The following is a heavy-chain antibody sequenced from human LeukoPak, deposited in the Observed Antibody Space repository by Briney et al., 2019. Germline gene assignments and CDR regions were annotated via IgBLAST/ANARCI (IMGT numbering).Heavy chain of an antibody. D-gene: IGHD3-22*01. CDR1: GFPFSKAW. Sequence: GGSLRLSCAVFGSGFPFSKAWMSWVRQAPGQGLEWVSVISGSGTTTYYADSVKGRFTISRDNSKKTLYLQMNSLRAEDTAVYFCAKIDFDYWGQGTQVTVSS. J-gene: IGHJ4*02. CDR2: ISGSGTTT. V-gene: IGHV3-23*01. CDR3: AKIDFDY.